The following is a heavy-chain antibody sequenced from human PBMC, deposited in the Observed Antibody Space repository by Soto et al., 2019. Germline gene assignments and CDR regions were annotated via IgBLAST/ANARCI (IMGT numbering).Heavy chain of an antibody. CDR1: GGSISSGDYY. Sequence: SETLSLTCTVSGGSISSGDYYWSWIRQPPGKGLEWIGYIYYTGTTNFNPSLKSRVTISMDTSKNQFSLKLRSVTAADTAVYYCATLRGLGEASPYFDYWGQGLMVTVSS. V-gene: IGHV4-30-4*01. D-gene: IGHD3-10*01. CDR3: ATLRGLGEASPYFDY. J-gene: IGHJ4*02. CDR2: IYYTGTT.